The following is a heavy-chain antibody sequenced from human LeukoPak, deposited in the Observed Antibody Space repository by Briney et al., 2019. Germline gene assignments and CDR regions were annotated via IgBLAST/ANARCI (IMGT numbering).Heavy chain of an antibody. J-gene: IGHJ6*02. CDR3: ARDPPASGSYGMDV. CDR2: IYYSGST. V-gene: IGHV4-59*01. CDR1: GGSISSFY. D-gene: IGHD1-26*01. Sequence: SETLSLTCTVSGGSISSFYWSWIRQPPGKGLEWLGYIYYSGSTNYNPSLKGRVTISVDTSKNQFSLKLSSVTAADTAVYYCARDPPASGSYGMDVWGQGTTVTVSS.